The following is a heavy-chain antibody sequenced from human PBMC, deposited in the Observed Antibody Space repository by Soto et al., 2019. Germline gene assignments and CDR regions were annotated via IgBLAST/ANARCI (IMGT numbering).Heavy chain of an antibody. D-gene: IGHD3-16*02. CDR1: GGSVSSGGHS. V-gene: IGHV4-30-2*06. Sequence: SETLSLTCVVSGGSVSSGGHSWSWIRQSPGKGLEWVGSIYQSEYAYYSPSLRSRVAISVDRSNNQVSLRMTSMTAADTAIYYCARGDTRLGELSHNYWGQGTLVTVSS. CDR3: ARGDTRLGELSHNY. J-gene: IGHJ4*02. CDR2: IYQSEYA.